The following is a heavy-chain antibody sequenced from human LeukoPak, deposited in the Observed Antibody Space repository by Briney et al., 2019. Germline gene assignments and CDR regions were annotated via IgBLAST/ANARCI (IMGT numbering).Heavy chain of an antibody. D-gene: IGHD3-22*01. CDR1: GYTFTGYY. CDR2: INPNSGGT. V-gene: IGHV1-2*02. CDR3: ARPTTDYYDSSGYPDAFDI. J-gene: IGHJ3*02. Sequence: ASVKVSCKASGYTFTGYYMHWVRQAPGRGLEWMGWINPNSGGTNYAQKFQGRVTMTRDTSISTAYMELSRLRSDDTAVYYCARPTTDYYDSSGYPDAFDIWGQGTMVTVSS.